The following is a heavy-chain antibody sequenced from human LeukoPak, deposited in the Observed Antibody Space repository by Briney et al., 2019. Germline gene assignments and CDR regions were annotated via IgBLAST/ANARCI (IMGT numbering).Heavy chain of an antibody. CDR2: ISSSSSYI. V-gene: IGHV3-11*06. D-gene: IGHD5-18*01. CDR3: ARAQKYSYGYLPFDY. CDR1: GFTFSDYY. J-gene: IGHJ4*02. Sequence: PGRSLRLSCAASGFTFSDYYMSWIRQAPGKGLEWVSYISSSSSYIYYADSVKGRFTISRDNAKNSLYLQMNSLRAEDTAVYYCARAQKYSYGYLPFDYWGQGTLVTVSS.